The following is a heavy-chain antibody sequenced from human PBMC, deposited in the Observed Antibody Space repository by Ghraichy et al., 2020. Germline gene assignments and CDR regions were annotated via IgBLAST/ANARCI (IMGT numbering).Heavy chain of an antibody. CDR1: GFTFSSDR. V-gene: IGHV3-74*01. J-gene: IGHJ4*02. CDR3: VSQSGTY. D-gene: IGHD6-25*01. Sequence: LSLTCAASGFTFSSDRVYWVRQAPGKGLEWVSRIYGYGGSTNYADSVRGRFTISRDYAKNTVYLQMESLRTEDTAVYYCVSQSGTYWGQGTLVTVSS. CDR2: IYGYGGST.